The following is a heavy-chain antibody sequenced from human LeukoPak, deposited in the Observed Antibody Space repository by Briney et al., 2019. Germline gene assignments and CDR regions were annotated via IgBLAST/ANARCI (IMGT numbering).Heavy chain of an antibody. D-gene: IGHD3-3*01. CDR3: ARWSYYFWSGLGYDYYYYMDV. CDR2: IFPDDSAT. Sequence: GESLKISWKGSGYSFTSSWIGWVRQMPGKGLEWMGIIFPDDSATRYSPSFQGQATNSANKSISTSYLQESSLNASHTVMYYCARWSYYFWSGLGYDYYYYMDVWGKGTTVTVSS. V-gene: IGHV5-51*01. CDR1: GYSFTSSW. J-gene: IGHJ6*03.